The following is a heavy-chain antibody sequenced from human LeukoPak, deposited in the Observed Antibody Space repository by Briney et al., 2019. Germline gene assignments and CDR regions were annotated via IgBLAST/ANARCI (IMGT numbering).Heavy chain of an antibody. D-gene: IGHD3-9*01. CDR1: GFTFTSHD. CDR2: MNPNSGNT. J-gene: IGHJ4*02. Sequence: ASVKVSCKASGFTFTSHDFNWVRQATGQGLEWMGWMNPNSGNTGYAQKFQGRVTMTRDTSISTAYMELRSLRSDDTAVYYCARYFDWLSYVVFDYWGQGTLVTVSS. CDR3: ARYFDWLSYVVFDY. V-gene: IGHV1-8*01.